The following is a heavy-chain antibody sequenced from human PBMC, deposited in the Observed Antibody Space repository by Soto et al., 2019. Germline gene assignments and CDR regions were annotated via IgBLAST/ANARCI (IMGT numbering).Heavy chain of an antibody. CDR2: VYYTGNT. J-gene: IGHJ3*02. V-gene: IGHV4-59*08. D-gene: IGHD2-15*01. CDR1: DASISNFY. CDR3: ARRLPLVVVAATSGAFDI. Sequence: SETLSLTCTISDASISNFYWSWIRQAPGKGLEWLGYVYYTGNTKYNPSLGSRVTISVDTSKNQFSLKLSSVTAADTAVYYCARRLPLVVVAATSGAFDIWGQGTMVTVSS.